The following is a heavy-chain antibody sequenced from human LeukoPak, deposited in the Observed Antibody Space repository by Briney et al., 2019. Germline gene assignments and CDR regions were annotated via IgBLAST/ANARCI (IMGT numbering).Heavy chain of an antibody. CDR3: ARDPLVGATTATVY. D-gene: IGHD1-26*01. Sequence: EXLSLTCSVSGYSISSGYQWGWIRKHKGKGLEWIGSIYHSGSSYYNPSLRSRFTISVDTSKNQFSLKLSSVTAADTAVYYCARDPLVGATTATVYWGQGTLVTVSS. V-gene: IGHV4-38-2*02. J-gene: IGHJ4*02. CDR2: IYHSGSS. CDR1: GYSISSGYQ.